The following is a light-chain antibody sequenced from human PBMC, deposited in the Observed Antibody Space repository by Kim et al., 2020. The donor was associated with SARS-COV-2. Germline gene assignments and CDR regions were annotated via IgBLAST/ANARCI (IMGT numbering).Light chain of an antibody. V-gene: IGLV3-19*01. CDR3: NSRDSNDNVV. J-gene: IGLJ2*01. CDR2: GKN. Sequence: SSELTQDPAVSVALGQTVRITCQGDSLRSYYATWYQQKPGQAPILVIYGKNNRPSGIPDLFSGSSSGNTASLTITGTPAGDGADYYCNSRDSNDNVVFGG. CDR1: SLRSYY.